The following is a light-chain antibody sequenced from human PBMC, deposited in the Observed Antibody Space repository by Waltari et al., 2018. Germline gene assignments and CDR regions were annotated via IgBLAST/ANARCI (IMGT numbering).Light chain of an antibody. CDR2: DAS. V-gene: IGKV3-11*01. CDR1: QSISSY. J-gene: IGKJ4*01. CDR3: RQRSNWPLT. Sequence: EIVLTQSPATLSLSPGERATLSCRASQSISSYLAWYQQKPGQAPRPLIYDASNRATGIPARFSGSGSGTDFTLTISSLEPEDFAVYYCRQRSNWPLTFGGGTKVEIK.